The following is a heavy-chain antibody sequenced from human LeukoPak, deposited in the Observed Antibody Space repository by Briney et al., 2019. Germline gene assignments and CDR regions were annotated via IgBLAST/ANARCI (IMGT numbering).Heavy chain of an antibody. CDR3: ARDRCSSTSCYGPGGY. CDR1: GYTFTSYG. Sequence: ASVKVSCKASGYTFTSYGISWVRQAPGQGLEWMGWISAYNGNTNYAQKRQGRVTMTTDTSTSTAYRELRSLRSDDTAVYYCARDRCSSTSCYGPGGYWGQGTLVTVSS. D-gene: IGHD2-2*01. V-gene: IGHV1-18*01. CDR2: ISAYNGNT. J-gene: IGHJ4*02.